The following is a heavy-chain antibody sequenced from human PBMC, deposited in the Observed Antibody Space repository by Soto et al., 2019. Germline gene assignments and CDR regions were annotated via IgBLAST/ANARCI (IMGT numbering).Heavy chain of an antibody. CDR3: ARVWTTVTNWFDP. CDR2: IYHSGST. D-gene: IGHD4-17*01. V-gene: IGHV4-4*02. CDR1: GGSISSSNW. J-gene: IGHJ5*02. Sequence: QVQLQESGPGLVKPSGTLSLTCAVSGGSISSSNWWSWVRQPPGKGLEGIGEIYHSGSTNYNPSLTSRVTISVDKSKNQFSLKLSSVTAADTAVYYCARVWTTVTNWFDPWGQGTLVTVSS.